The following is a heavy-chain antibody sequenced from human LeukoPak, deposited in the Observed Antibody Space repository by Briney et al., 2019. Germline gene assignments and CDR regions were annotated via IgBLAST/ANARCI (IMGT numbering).Heavy chain of an antibody. J-gene: IGHJ6*03. D-gene: IGHD3-10*01. CDR2: MNPNSGNT. CDR3: ARGNYYGSGSSSFSGHCYYMDV. Sequence: GAPVKVSCKASGYTFTGYYMHWVRQAPGQGLEWMGWMNPNSGNTDFAQKFQGRVTITRHTSMSTVYMELSSLRSEDTAVYYCARGNYYGSGSSSFSGHCYYMDVWGKGTTVTISS. V-gene: IGHV1-8*03. CDR1: GYTFTGYY.